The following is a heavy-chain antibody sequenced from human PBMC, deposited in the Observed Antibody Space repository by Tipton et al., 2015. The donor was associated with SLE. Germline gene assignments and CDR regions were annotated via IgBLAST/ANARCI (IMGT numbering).Heavy chain of an antibody. J-gene: IGHJ6*02. CDR2: ISRRSSYK. D-gene: IGHD4-17*01. V-gene: IGHV3-21*01. Sequence: SLRLSCVVSGFTFSTYSMNWVRQAPGKGLEWVSSISRRSSYKYYADSVKGRFTISRDNSKNTLYLQMNSLRAEDTAVYYCAKDRSLRCDGMDVWGQGTTVTVSS. CDR3: AKDRSLRCDGMDV. CDR1: GFTFSTYS.